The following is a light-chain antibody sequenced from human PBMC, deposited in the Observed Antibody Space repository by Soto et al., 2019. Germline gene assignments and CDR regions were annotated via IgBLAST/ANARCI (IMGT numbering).Light chain of an antibody. Sequence: DIQMTQSPSTLSGSVGDRVTITCRASQTISSWLAWYQHKPGKAPKLLIYKASTLKSGVPSRFSGSGSGTEFTLTISSLQPDDFATYYCQPYNSYSEAFGQGTKVELK. CDR1: QTISSW. J-gene: IGKJ1*01. CDR3: QPYNSYSEA. CDR2: KAS. V-gene: IGKV1-5*03.